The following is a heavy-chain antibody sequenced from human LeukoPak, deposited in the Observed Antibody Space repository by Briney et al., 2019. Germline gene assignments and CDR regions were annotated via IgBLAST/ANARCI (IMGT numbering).Heavy chain of an antibody. CDR1: GFTVSINY. CDR3: ASSDSSGWYTLGY. J-gene: IGHJ4*02. V-gene: IGHV3-66*01. D-gene: IGHD6-19*01. Sequence: PGGSLRLSCAASGFTVSINYMSWVRQAPGKGLEWVSVIYSGGSTYYADSVKGRFTISRDNSKNTLYLQMNSLRAEDTAVYYCASSDSSGWYTLGYWGQGTLVTVSS. CDR2: IYSGGST.